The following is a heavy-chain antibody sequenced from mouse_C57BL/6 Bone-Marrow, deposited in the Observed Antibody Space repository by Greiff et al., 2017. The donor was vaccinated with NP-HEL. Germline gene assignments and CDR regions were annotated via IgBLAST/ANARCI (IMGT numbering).Heavy chain of an antibody. J-gene: IGHJ2*01. CDR1: GFSLTSYG. CDR3: ARIGYHGYFDY. V-gene: IGHV2-2*01. Sequence: QVQLKQSGPGLVQPSQSLSITCTVSGFSLTSYGVHWVRQSPGKGLEWLGVIWRGGSTDYNAAFISRLSISKNNSKSQVFFKMNSLQADDTAIYYCARIGYHGYFDYWGQGTTLTVSS. D-gene: IGHD2-2*01. CDR2: IWRGGST.